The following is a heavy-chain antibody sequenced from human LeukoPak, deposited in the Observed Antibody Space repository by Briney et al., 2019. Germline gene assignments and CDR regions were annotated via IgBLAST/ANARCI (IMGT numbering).Heavy chain of an antibody. CDR3: AKDSALVRGVLDY. CDR2: ISGSGGST. V-gene: IGHV3-23*01. Sequence: HPGGSLRLSCAASGFTFSSYAMSCVRQAPGKGLEWVSAISGSGGSTYYADSVKGRFTISRDNSKNALYLQMNSLRAEDTAVYYCAKDSALVRGVLDYWGQGTLVTVSS. D-gene: IGHD3-10*01. J-gene: IGHJ4*02. CDR1: GFTFSSYA.